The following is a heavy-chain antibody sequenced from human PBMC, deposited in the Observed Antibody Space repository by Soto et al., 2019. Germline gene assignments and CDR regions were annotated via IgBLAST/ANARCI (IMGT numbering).Heavy chain of an antibody. D-gene: IGHD2-8*02. CDR3: ARDKITGLFDY. J-gene: IGHJ4*02. CDR2: INHSGST. CDR1: GGSFSGYY. Sequence: QVQLQQWGAGLLKPSETLSLTCAVYGGSFSGYYWTWIRQPPGTGLEWIGEINHSGSTNYNPSLKSRVTISVDTSKNQFVLKPTSVTAADTAVYYCARDKITGLFDYWGQGTLVTVSS. V-gene: IGHV4-34*01.